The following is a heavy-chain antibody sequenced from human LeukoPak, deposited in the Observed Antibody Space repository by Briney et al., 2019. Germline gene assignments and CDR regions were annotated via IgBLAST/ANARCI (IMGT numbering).Heavy chain of an antibody. J-gene: IGHJ4*02. CDR3: AREECTNGVCYHDY. D-gene: IGHD2-8*01. CDR2: IIPIFGTA. CDR1: GGTFSSYA. V-gene: IGHV1-69*13. Sequence: SVKVSCKASGGTFSSYAISWVRQAPGQGLEWMGGIIPIFGTANYAQKLQGRVTITADESTSTAYMELSSLRSEDTAVYYCAREECTNGVCYHDYWGQGTLVTVSS.